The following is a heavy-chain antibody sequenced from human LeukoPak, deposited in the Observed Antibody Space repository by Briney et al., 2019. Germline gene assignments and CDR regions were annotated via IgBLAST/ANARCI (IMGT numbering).Heavy chain of an antibody. Sequence: GGSLRLSCAASGFTFSSYAMHWVRQAPGKGLEWVAVISYDGSNKYYADSVKGRFTISRDNSKNTLYLQMNSLRAEDTAVYYCARVPGCRSTSCYTGAFDYWGQGTLVTVSS. D-gene: IGHD2-2*02. CDR3: ARVPGCRSTSCYTGAFDY. CDR2: ISYDGSNK. V-gene: IGHV3-30-3*01. J-gene: IGHJ4*02. CDR1: GFTFSSYA.